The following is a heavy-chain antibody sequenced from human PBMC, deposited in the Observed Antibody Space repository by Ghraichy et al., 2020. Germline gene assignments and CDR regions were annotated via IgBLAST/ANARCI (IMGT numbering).Heavy chain of an antibody. J-gene: IGHJ5*01. CDR1: GFSLSAIDMR. V-gene: IGHV2-70*04. CDR2: IDWNDDK. D-gene: IGHD6-19*01. Sequence: SGPTLVKPTQTLTLTCTFSGFSLSAIDMRVSWVRQLPGRALEWLGRIDWNDDKLYSASLKTRLTISKDASENQVVLTLTNMNPVDTATYYCVQGTIGWFKLDSWGPGILVTVSS. CDR3: VQGTIGWFKLDS.